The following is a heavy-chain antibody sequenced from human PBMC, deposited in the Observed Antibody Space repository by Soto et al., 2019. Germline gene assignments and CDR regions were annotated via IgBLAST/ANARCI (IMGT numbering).Heavy chain of an antibody. V-gene: IGHV3-73*01. CDR1: GFTFSGSA. J-gene: IGHJ6*03. Sequence: GSLRLSCPASGFTFSGSAMHWVRQASGKGLEWVGRIRSKANSYATAYAASVKGRFTISRDDSKNTAYLQMNSLKTEDTAVYYCTRRTPPRYCSSTSCLETYYYYYYMDVWGKGTTVTVSS. CDR2: IRSKANSYAT. CDR3: TRRTPPRYCSSTSCLETYYYYYYMDV. D-gene: IGHD2-2*01.